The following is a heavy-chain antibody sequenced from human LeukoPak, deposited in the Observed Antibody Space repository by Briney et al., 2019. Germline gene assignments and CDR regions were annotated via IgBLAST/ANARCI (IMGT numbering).Heavy chain of an antibody. D-gene: IGHD1-26*01. J-gene: IGHJ4*02. CDR3: VRGGSGSYYSDY. Sequence: ASVKVSCKASGYTFTSYDINWVRQATGQGLEWMGWMNPNSGNTGYAQKFQGRVTMTRNTSISTAYMELSSLRSEDTAVYYCVRGGSGSYYSDYWGQGTLVTVSS. CDR1: GYTFTSYD. CDR2: MNPNSGNT. V-gene: IGHV1-8*01.